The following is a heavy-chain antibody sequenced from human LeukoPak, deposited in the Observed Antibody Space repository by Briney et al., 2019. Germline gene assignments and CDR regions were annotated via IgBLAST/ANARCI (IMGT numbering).Heavy chain of an antibody. CDR1: GGTFSSYA. D-gene: IGHD3-10*01. CDR2: IIPIFGTA. V-gene: IGHV1-69*13. CDR3: ATDNRVVRGVTTKSPYYYYGMDV. Sequence: ASVKVSCKASGGTFSSYAISWVRQAPGQGLEWMGGIIPIFGTANYAQKFQGRVTITADESTSTAYMELSSLRSEDTAVYYCATDNRVVRGVTTKSPYYYYGMDVWGQGTTVTVSS. J-gene: IGHJ6*02.